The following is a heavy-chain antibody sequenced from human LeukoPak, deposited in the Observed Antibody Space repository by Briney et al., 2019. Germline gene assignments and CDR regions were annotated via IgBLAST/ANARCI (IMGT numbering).Heavy chain of an antibody. Sequence: PGGSLRLSCAASGFTFSSYGMHWVRQAPGKGLEWVAVIWYDGSNKYYADSVKGRFTISRDNSKNTLYLQMNSLRAEDTAVYYCARADTMVRGVSDYWGQGTLVTVSS. D-gene: IGHD3-10*01. J-gene: IGHJ4*02. CDR2: IWYDGSNK. V-gene: IGHV3-33*01. CDR3: ARADTMVRGVSDY. CDR1: GFTFSSYG.